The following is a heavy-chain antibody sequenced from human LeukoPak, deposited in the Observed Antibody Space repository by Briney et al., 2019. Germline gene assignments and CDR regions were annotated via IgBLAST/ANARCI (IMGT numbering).Heavy chain of an antibody. CDR1: GGTFSSYA. CDR3: ARVCGGYCTNGVCYCNAFDI. CDR2: INPNSGGT. Sequence: RASVKVSCKASGGTFSSYAISWVRQAPGQGLEWMGWINPNSGGTNYAQKFQGRVTMTRDTSISTAYMELSRLRSDDTAVYYCARVCGGYCTNGVCYCNAFDIWGQGTMVTVSS. D-gene: IGHD2-8*01. J-gene: IGHJ3*02. V-gene: IGHV1-2*02.